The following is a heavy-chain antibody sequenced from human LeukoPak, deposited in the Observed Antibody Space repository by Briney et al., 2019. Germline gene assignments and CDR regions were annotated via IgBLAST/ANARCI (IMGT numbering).Heavy chain of an antibody. J-gene: IGHJ4*02. CDR1: GFTFSSYA. Sequence: PGGSLRLSCAASGFTFSSYAMHWVRQAPGKGLEWVAVISYDGSNKYYADSVKGRFTISRDNSKNTLYLQMNSLRAEDTAVYYCANPQIRGILTGYPPHYWGQGTLVTVSS. D-gene: IGHD3-9*01. CDR2: ISYDGSNK. CDR3: ANPQIRGILTGYPPHY. V-gene: IGHV3-30*04.